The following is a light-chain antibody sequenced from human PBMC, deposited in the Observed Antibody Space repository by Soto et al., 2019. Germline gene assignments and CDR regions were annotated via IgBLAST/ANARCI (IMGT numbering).Light chain of an antibody. Sequence: IQLTQSPSSLSASVGDRVTITCXASQSISSWLAWYQQKPGKAPKLLIYKASSLESGVPSRFSGSGSGTEFTLTISSLQPDDFATYYCQQYNSYPSLTFGGGTKVDI. V-gene: IGKV1-5*03. CDR2: KAS. CDR3: QQYNSYPSLT. J-gene: IGKJ4*01. CDR1: QSISSW.